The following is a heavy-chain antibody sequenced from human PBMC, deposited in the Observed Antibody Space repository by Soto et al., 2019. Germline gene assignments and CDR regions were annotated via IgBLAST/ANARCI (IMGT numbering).Heavy chain of an antibody. J-gene: IGHJ6*02. V-gene: IGHV1-2*02. Sequence: AASVKVSCKASGYTFTGYYMHWVRQAPGQGLEWMGWINPNSGGTNYAQKFQGRVTMTRNTSISTAYIELSRLRSDDTAVYYCARQRIGTVTTAGGYYYYYGMDVWGQGTTVTVSS. CDR2: INPNSGGT. D-gene: IGHD4-17*01. CDR1: GYTFTGYY. CDR3: ARQRIGTVTTAGGYYYYYGMDV.